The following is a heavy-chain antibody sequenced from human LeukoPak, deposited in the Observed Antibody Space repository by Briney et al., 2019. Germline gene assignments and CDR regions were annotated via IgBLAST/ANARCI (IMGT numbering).Heavy chain of an antibody. Sequence: GGSLRLSCAASGSTFSSYAMSWVRQAPGKGLEWVSAIGGSAGSTYYADSVKGRFTISRDNAKNSLYLQMNSLRADDTAVYYCAKSEGWELGFAFDIWGQGTMVTVSS. V-gene: IGHV3-23*01. D-gene: IGHD1-26*01. CDR3: AKSEGWELGFAFDI. CDR2: IGGSAGST. J-gene: IGHJ3*02. CDR1: GSTFSSYA.